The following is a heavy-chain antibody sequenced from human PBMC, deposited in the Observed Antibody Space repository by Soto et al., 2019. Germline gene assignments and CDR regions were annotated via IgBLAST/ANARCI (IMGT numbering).Heavy chain of an antibody. V-gene: IGHV4-59*01. CDR1: GASITTSY. CDR3: ARDEAVAGGYYYYAVDV. CDR2: IDYSGSA. Sequence: QVQLQESGPGLVKTSEPLSLTCTVSGASITTSYWSWIRQPPGKGLEWIGYIDYSGSATYNPSLKGRVTIQVDTSKNRFSLRLSSVTAADTAVYYCARDEAVAGGYYYYAVDVWGQGTSVTVSS. D-gene: IGHD6-19*01. J-gene: IGHJ6*02.